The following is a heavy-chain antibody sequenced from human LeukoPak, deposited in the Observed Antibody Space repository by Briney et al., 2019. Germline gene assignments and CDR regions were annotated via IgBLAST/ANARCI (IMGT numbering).Heavy chain of an antibody. J-gene: IGHJ3*02. CDR3: AMGVGTCAFDI. Sequence: GASVKVSCKASGYTFTSYHMHWVRQAPGQGLEWMGIINPSAGSTTYAQKLQGRVTMTRDTATSTVYMELSSLTSDDTAVYYCAMGVGTCAFDIWGQGTMVTVSS. D-gene: IGHD1-26*01. CDR2: INPSAGST. CDR1: GYTFTSYH. V-gene: IGHV1-46*04.